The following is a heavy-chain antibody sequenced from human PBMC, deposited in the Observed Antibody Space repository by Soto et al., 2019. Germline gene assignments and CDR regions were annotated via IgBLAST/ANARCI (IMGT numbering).Heavy chain of an antibody. CDR2: INPNSGGT. D-gene: IGHD6-6*01. CDR3: ARDDMLDGSGSSADYYYYGMAV. V-gene: IGHV1-2*04. CDR1: GYTFTGYY. J-gene: IGHJ6*02. Sequence: QVQLVQSGAEVKKPGASVKVSCKASGYTFTGYYMHWVRQAPGQGLEWMGWINPNSGGTNYAQKLHGWVTMTRDTSINTAYMELSRLSSDDTAVYYCARDDMLDGSGSSADYYYYGMAVWGQGTTVTVSS.